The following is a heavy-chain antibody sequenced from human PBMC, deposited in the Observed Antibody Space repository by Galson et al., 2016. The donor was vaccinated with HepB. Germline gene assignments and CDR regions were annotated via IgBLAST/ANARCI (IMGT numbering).Heavy chain of an antibody. D-gene: IGHD3-10*01. Sequence: SLRLSCAASGFTVSSNCMSWVRQAPGKGLEWVSLIYSGGTTFYADSVKGRFTISRDNAKNTLYLQMNNLRAEDTAVYYCAKDPYYYGSGSYYFDYWGQGTLVTVSS. V-gene: IGHV3-53*01. CDR3: AKDPYYYGSGSYYFDY. CDR2: IYSGGTT. CDR1: GFTVSSNC. J-gene: IGHJ4*02.